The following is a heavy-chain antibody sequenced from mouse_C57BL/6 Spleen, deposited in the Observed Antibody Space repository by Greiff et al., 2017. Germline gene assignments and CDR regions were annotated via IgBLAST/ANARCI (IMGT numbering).Heavy chain of an antibody. V-gene: IGHV1-22*01. D-gene: IGHD1-1*01. Sequence: VHLQQSGPELVKPGASVKMSCKASGYTFTDYNMHWVKQSHGKSLEWIGYINPNNGGTSYNQKFKGKATLTVNKSSSTAYMELRRLTSEDSAVXYCALYYYGSSYDYWGQGTTLTVSS. CDR1: GYTFTDYN. CDR2: INPNNGGT. J-gene: IGHJ2*01. CDR3: ALYYYGSSYDY.